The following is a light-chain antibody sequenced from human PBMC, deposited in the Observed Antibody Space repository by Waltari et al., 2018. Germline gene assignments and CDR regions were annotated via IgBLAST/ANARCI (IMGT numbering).Light chain of an antibody. CDR2: GAF. CDR3: QQFDNSRYT. CDR1: QTSSTTY. J-gene: IGKJ2*01. V-gene: IGKV3-20*01. Sequence: EIVLTQSPGTLSLSPGERATLSCRTSQTSSTTYLAWYQQKPGQHPRLLIYGAFNRATGIPDRFSGSGSGTDFTLTISRLEPEDFAVYYCQQFDNSRYTFGQGTKVEIK.